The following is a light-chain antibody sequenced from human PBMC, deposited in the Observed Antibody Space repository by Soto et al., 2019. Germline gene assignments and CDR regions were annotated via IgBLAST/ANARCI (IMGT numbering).Light chain of an antibody. CDR1: QSVSSY. V-gene: IGKV3-11*01. J-gene: IGKJ4*01. CDR3: QQRSSALS. Sequence: EIVLTQSPATLSLSPGERATLSCRASQSVSSYVAWYQQKPGQAPRLLIYDASNRATGIPARFSGSGSGTDFTLTISSLEPEDFAVYYCQQRSSALSFGGGTKVDIK. CDR2: DAS.